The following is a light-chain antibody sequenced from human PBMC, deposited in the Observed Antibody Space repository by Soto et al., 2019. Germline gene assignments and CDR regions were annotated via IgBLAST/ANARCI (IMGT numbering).Light chain of an antibody. CDR3: AIWDDSLNGPV. CDR1: SSNLGSHS. Sequence: QSVLTQPPSASGTPGQRITLYCSGSSSNLGSHSVNWYQQLPGTAPKLLIYRSSQRPSGVPDRFSGSKSGTSASLAISGLQSGDEADYYCAIWDDSLNGPVFGGGTKLTVL. J-gene: IGLJ3*02. CDR2: RSS. V-gene: IGLV1-44*01.